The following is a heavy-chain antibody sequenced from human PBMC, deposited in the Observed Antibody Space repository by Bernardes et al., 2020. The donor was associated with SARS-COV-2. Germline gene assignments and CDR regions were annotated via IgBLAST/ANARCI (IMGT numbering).Heavy chain of an antibody. Sequence: GSLRLSCAASGFTFSSSVMNWVRQAPGKGPEWVSYISTGGSTKYYADSVKGRFTISRDNAKNSLYLQMNSLRAEDTAVYYCAREYTYGFDSWGQGTLVTVSS. CDR1: GFTFSSSV. V-gene: IGHV3-48*03. CDR3: AREYTYGFDS. D-gene: IGHD5-18*01. CDR2: ISTGGSTK. J-gene: IGHJ4*02.